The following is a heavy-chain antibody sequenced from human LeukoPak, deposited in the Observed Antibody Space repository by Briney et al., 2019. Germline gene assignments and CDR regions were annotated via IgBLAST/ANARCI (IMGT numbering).Heavy chain of an antibody. CDR1: GGYIRSGYW. V-gene: IGHV4-4*02. CDR2: IHHSDGT. Sequence: MTSETLSLTCVVSGGYIRSGYWWSWVRQAPGKGLEWIGEIHHSDGTNYSPSLKSRVTISIDKPKNEFSLKVTSVTAADTAVYYCARNGYYSADFWGQGTLVTVSS. D-gene: IGHD4-17*01. J-gene: IGHJ4*02. CDR3: ARNGYYSADF.